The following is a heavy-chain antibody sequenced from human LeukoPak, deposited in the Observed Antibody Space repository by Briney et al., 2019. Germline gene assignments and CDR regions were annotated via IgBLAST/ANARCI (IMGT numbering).Heavy chain of an antibody. V-gene: IGHV3-7*01. CDR2: IKQDGSEK. J-gene: IGHJ4*02. Sequence: GGYLRLSCAASAFTFRSYWMSWVRQAPGKGLEWVANIKQDGSEKYYVDSVKGRFTISRDNAKKSLSLQMNSLRAEDTAVYYCARDGSPFDSWGQGTLVTVSS. CDR3: ARDGSPFDS. D-gene: IGHD1-26*01. CDR1: AFTFRSYW.